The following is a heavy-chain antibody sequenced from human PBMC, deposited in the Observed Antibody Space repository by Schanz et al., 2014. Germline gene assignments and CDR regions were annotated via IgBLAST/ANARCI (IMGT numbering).Heavy chain of an antibody. CDR1: GFTFSSYV. Sequence: EVQVVESGGGFVQPGGSLRLSCAASGFTFSSYVMNWVRQAPGRGLEWVAFISASGDSTSYADSLKGRFTISRDNSKNTLYLQMSSLRDEDTAMYYCARRVPYSFGLDVWGQGATVTVSS. CDR3: ARRVPYSFGLDV. CDR2: ISASGDST. V-gene: IGHV3-23*04. J-gene: IGHJ6*02. D-gene: IGHD1-1*01.